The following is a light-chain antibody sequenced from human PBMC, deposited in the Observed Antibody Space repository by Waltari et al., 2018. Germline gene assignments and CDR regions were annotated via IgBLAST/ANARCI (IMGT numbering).Light chain of an antibody. CDR2: AAS. Sequence: DIQLTQSPSTLSASVGDRVIITCRASPSINKWLAWYQQRPGHPPRLLISAASSLHSGVPSRFSGSGSETHFTLTINDLQPDDFATYYCQHYYSSTFGPGT. CDR1: PSINKW. V-gene: IGKV1-5*01. CDR3: QHYYSST. J-gene: IGKJ1*01.